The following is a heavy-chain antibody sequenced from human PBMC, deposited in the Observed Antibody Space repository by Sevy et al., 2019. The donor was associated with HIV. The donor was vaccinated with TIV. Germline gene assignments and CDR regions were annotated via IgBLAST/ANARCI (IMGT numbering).Heavy chain of an antibody. J-gene: IGHJ6*02. CDR2: LIGGGSRT. Sequence: GGSLRLSCAASGFPFSNFAMSWVRQAPGKGLEWVSTLIGGGSRTYYADSVTGRFIISRDNSRNTLCLQMNSLRAEDTAIYYCAKRRVQSGLSGGGANYGMDVCGRRTTVTVSS. CDR3: AKRRVQSGLSGGGANYGMDV. CDR1: GFPFSNFA. D-gene: IGHD2-8*02. V-gene: IGHV3-23*01.